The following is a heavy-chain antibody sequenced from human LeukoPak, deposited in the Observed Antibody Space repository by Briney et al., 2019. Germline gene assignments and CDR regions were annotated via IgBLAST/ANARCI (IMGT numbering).Heavy chain of an antibody. Sequence: PGRSLRLSCEASGRTIGLYGMFWVRQAPGKGLEWVAAIWFDGSNKDYADSVKGRFTISRDNSRNTVLLQMDSLSAEDTAVYYCAREKYEGSGSHYFALDVWGQGTMVIVS. D-gene: IGHD3-10*01. CDR1: GRTIGLYG. J-gene: IGHJ6*02. CDR2: IWFDGSNK. CDR3: AREKYEGSGSHYFALDV. V-gene: IGHV3-33*07.